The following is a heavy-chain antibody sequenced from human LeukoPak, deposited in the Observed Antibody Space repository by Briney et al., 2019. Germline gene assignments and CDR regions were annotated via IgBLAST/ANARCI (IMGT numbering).Heavy chain of an antibody. CDR2: IYHSGST. CDR3: ASYYYDSSGYYPVEFFDL. D-gene: IGHD3-22*01. J-gene: IGHJ2*01. CDR1: GYSISSGYY. Sequence: SETLSLTCTVSGYSISSGYYWGWIRQPPGKGLEWIGSIYHSGSTYYNPSLKSRVTISVDTSKNQFSLKLSSVTVADTAVYYCASYYYDSSGYYPVEFFDLWGRGTLVTVSS. V-gene: IGHV4-38-2*02.